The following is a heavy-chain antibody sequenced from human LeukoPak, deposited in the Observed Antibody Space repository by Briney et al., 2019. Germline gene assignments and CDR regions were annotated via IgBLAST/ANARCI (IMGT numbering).Heavy chain of an antibody. J-gene: IGHJ4*02. CDR2: IRYDGYDQ. D-gene: IGHD3-10*01. CDR3: AKRGGSFIGYFDF. V-gene: IGHV3-30*02. Sequence: PGGSLRLSCAASGFTFSSYDMHWVRQAPGKGLEWVAFIRYDGYDQLYADSVMGRFTISRDNSKNTLYLEMISLRAEDTAVYYCAKRGGSFIGYFDFWGQGTLVTVSP. CDR1: GFTFSSYD.